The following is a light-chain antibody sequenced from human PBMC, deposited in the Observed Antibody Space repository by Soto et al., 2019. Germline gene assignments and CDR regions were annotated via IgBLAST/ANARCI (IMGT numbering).Light chain of an antibody. J-gene: IGKJ1*01. CDR2: KAS. Sequence: DIQMTQSPSTLSASIGDRVTITCRASQSISNWLAWYQQRQGKAPKLLIYKASTLESGVPSRFGGSGSGTEFTLTISSLQPDDFATYYCQQYNSYPWTFGQGTKVDIK. V-gene: IGKV1-5*03. CDR3: QQYNSYPWT. CDR1: QSISNW.